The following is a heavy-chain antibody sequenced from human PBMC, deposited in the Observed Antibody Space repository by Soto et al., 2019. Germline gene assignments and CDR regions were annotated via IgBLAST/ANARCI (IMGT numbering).Heavy chain of an antibody. D-gene: IGHD3-3*01. CDR1: GYIFSGYY. Sequence: ASVKVSCKTCGYIFSGYYMHWVGQAPGQGLEWMGWINPNSGVTSYAQKFQGRATMSRDTSITTVYMELRRLTSDDTAMYYCARDGVEVDFRNPMWFDPWGQGTQVTVSS. V-gene: IGHV1-2*02. J-gene: IGHJ5*02. CDR2: INPNSGVT. CDR3: ARDGVEVDFRNPMWFDP.